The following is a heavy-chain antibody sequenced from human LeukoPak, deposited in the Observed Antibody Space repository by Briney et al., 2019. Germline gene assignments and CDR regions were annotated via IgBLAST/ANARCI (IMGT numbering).Heavy chain of an antibody. Sequence: GGSLRLSCAASGFTFDDYAMHWVRQAPGKGLEWVSSISWNSGNIGYADSVKGRFTISRDNAKNSLYLEINSLRSEDTALYYCAKEGCTSTNCYGPCFDPWGQGTLVTVSS. CDR2: ISWNSGNI. V-gene: IGHV3-9*01. CDR3: AKEGCTSTNCYGPCFDP. D-gene: IGHD2-2*01. CDR1: GFTFDDYA. J-gene: IGHJ5*02.